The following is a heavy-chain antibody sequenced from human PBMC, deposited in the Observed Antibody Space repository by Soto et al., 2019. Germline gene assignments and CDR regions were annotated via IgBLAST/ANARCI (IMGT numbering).Heavy chain of an antibody. CDR1: GYTFSNYG. V-gene: IGHV1-18*01. CDR2: ISGYNGNT. J-gene: IGHJ6*02. CDR3: SRFIMVGGWFDPNYYHGMDV. D-gene: IGHD6-19*01. Sequence: QAQLVQSGAEVKKPGASVTVSCKTSGYTFSNYGINWVRQAPGQGLEWMGWISGYNGNTNYAQTVQGRVTMTTDTSTGTVYMELRSLKSDDTAISYCSRFIMVGGWFDPNYYHGMDVWGQGTTVTVSS.